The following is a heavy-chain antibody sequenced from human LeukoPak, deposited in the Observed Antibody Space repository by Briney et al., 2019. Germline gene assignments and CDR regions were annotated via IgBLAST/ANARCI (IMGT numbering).Heavy chain of an antibody. Sequence: SGTLSLTCTVSGGSVSSGSNYWSWARQPPGKGLGWLVFIYDSGSTNYNPSLKSRVTISVDTSKNQFSLKLSSVTAADTAVYYCARTGGYSYGFLDYWGQGTLVTVSS. CDR2: IYDSGST. D-gene: IGHD5-18*01. J-gene: IGHJ4*02. CDR1: GGSVSSGSNY. V-gene: IGHV4-61*01. CDR3: ARTGGYSYGFLDY.